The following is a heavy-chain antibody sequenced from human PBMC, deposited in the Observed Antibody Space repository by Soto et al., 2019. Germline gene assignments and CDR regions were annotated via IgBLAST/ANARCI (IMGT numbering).Heavy chain of an antibody. Sequence: QVQLVQSGAEVKKPGSSVKVSCKASGGTFSSYAISWVRQAPGQGLEWMGGIIPIFGTANYAQKFQGRVTITADESTSTAYMELSSLGSEDTAVYYCARGDYYGSGSYGPSYYYYYGMDVWGQGPTVTVSS. D-gene: IGHD3-10*01. J-gene: IGHJ6*02. CDR1: GGTFSSYA. CDR2: IIPIFGTA. CDR3: ARGDYYGSGSYGPSYYYYYGMDV. V-gene: IGHV1-69*12.